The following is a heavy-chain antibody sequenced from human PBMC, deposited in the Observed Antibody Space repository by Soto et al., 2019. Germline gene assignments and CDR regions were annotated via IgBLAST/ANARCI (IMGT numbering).Heavy chain of an antibody. CDR1: GFTFSSYA. Sequence: GGSLRLSCSVSGFTFSSYAMHWVRQAPGKGLEYVSSISSDGRTTHYADSVKGRFTISRDNSKNTLYLQMSSLRAEDTALYYCVKDRWVDYWGQGTLVTVSS. CDR3: VKDRWVDY. CDR2: ISSDGRTT. J-gene: IGHJ4*02. D-gene: IGHD1-26*01. V-gene: IGHV3-64D*06.